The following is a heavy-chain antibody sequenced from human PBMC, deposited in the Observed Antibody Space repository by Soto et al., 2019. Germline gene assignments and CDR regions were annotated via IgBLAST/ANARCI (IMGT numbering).Heavy chain of an antibody. J-gene: IGHJ5*02. D-gene: IGHD3-16*01. V-gene: IGHV1-2*04. CDR1: GYAITGYH. CDR2: INPNSGGT. CDR3: AGGLVSSPGEFDP. Sequence: SVKVSCKSSGYAITGYHMHCLSKKKGQGLEWMGWINPNSGGTNYAQKFQGWVTMTRDTSISTAYMELSRLRSDDTVLYYCAGGLVSSPGEFDPLGKGTLVTVSS.